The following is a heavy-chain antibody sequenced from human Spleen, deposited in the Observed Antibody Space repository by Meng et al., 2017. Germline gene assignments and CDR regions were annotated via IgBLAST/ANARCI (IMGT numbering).Heavy chain of an antibody. CDR2: IYNSGST. V-gene: IGHV4-30-4*01. CDR1: GGSISSGDYY. CDR3: AREGRSHQVGVSVY. J-gene: IGHJ4*02. Sequence: QVQLQESGPGLVKPSQTLSLTCTVSGGSISSGDYYWSWIRQPPGKGLEWIGYIYNSGSTYYNPSLKSRVTKSVETSKNQFSLKLRFVTAADTAVYYCAREGRSHQVGVSVYWGQGNLVTVSS. D-gene: IGHD2-21*01.